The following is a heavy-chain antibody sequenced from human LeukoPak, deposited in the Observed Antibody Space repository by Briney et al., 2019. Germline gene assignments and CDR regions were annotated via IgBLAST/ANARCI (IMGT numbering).Heavy chain of an antibody. J-gene: IGHJ4*02. CDR3: ARALDRVFDY. V-gene: IGHV4-61*08. D-gene: IGHD3/OR15-3a*01. Sequence: SETLSLTCTVSGGSISSGGYYWSWIRQPPGRGLEWIGYIYYSGSTNYNPSLKSRVTISVDTSKNQFSLKLSSVTAADTAVYYCARALDRVFDYWGQGTLVTVSS. CDR1: GGSISSGGYY. CDR2: IYYSGST.